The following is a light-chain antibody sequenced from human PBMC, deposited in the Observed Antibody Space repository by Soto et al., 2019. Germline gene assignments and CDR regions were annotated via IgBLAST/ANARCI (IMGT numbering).Light chain of an antibody. Sequence: EIVVTQSPSTLSLSPGDRATLACRASQRVSSTYLAWYHQKPGQAPWLLIYGASSSATGIPARCIGSGSGTHFTLTISRLEPEDCAVYYCQQYGSSPLWTFGQGTKVEIK. CDR3: QQYGSSPLWT. CDR1: QRVSSTY. V-gene: IGKV3-20*01. J-gene: IGKJ1*01. CDR2: GAS.